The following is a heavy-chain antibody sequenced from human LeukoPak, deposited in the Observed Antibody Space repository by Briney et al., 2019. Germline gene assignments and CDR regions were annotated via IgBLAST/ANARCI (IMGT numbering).Heavy chain of an antibody. D-gene: IGHD5-18*01. V-gene: IGHV4-34*01. CDR1: GGSFSGYY. CDR3: ARGGSTPMIIRY. CDR2: INHIGST. Sequence: SETLSLTCAVYGGSFSGYYWSWIRQPPGKGLEWIGEINHIGSTNYNPSLKSRVTVFVDTSKNQFSLRLFSVTAADTAIYYCARGGSTPMIIRYWGQGTQVTVSS. J-gene: IGHJ4*02.